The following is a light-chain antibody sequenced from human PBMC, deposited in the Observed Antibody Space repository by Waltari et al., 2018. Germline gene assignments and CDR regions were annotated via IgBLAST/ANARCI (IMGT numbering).Light chain of an antibody. CDR2: GAS. J-gene: IGKJ1*01. CDR3: QQYNNWPPWT. CDR1: QSVSSN. Sequence: EIVMTQSPATLSVSPGERATLSCRSSQSVSSNLALYQQKPGQAPRLRIYGASTRATGIPARFSGSGSGTEFTLTISSLQSEDFAVYYCQQYNNWPPWTFGQGTKVEIK. V-gene: IGKV3D-15*01.